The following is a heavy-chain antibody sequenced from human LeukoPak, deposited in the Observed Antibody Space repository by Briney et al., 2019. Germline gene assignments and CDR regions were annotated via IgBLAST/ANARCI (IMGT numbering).Heavy chain of an antibody. Sequence: GGSLRLSCAASGFTFSSYSMNWVRQAPGKGLEWVSSISSSSSYVYYADSVKGRFTISRDNAKNSLYLQMNSLRAEDTAVYYRARESSRRDGYNLNSYFDYWGQGTLVTVSS. CDR2: ISSSSSYV. D-gene: IGHD5-24*01. CDR3: ARESSRRDGYNLNSYFDY. J-gene: IGHJ4*02. V-gene: IGHV3-21*01. CDR1: GFTFSSYS.